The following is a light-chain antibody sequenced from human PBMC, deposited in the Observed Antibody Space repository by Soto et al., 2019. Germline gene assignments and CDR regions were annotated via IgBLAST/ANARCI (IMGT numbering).Light chain of an antibody. CDR2: LGS. CDR1: QSLLHSSGNSH. Sequence: TVLTQSPLSLPVTPGEPASISCRSSQSLLHSSGNSHLDWYLHRPGQSPQLLIYLGSVRASGVTDRFSGSVSGTDVTRRISKVESEDVGVYYCMQALQTPYSFGQGTKREIK. CDR3: MQALQTPYS. J-gene: IGKJ2*03. V-gene: IGKV2-28*01.